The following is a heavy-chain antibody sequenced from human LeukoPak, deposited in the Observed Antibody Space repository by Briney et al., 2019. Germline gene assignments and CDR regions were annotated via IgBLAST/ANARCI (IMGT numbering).Heavy chain of an antibody. CDR3: ARDLSSGDY. CDR1: GFPFGSYV. D-gene: IGHD3-22*01. V-gene: IGHV3-21*01. CDR2: ISTTPSFT. Sequence: GGSLRLSCEASGFPFGSYVMSWVRQAPGKGLEWVSSISTTPSFTYYADSVKGRFTISRDNAKNSLFLQMNSLRVEDTAVYYCARDLSSGDYWGQGTLVTVSS. J-gene: IGHJ4*02.